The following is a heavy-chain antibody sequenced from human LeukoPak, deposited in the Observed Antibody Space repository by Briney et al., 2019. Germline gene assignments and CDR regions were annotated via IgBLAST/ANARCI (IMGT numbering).Heavy chain of an antibody. V-gene: IGHV4-34*01. Sequence: PSETLPLTCAVYGESFSGYYWTWIRQSPGKGLEWIGEINHSGSTNYNPSLKSRVTISVDTSKNQFSLKLNSVTAADMAIYYCARRVGQRTTVDYWGQGTQVTVSS. CDR1: GESFSGYY. CDR3: ARRVGQRTTVDY. CDR2: INHSGST. J-gene: IGHJ4*02. D-gene: IGHD4-11*01.